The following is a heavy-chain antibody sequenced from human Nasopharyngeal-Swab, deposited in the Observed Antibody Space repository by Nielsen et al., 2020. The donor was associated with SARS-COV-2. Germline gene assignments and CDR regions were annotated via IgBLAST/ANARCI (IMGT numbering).Heavy chain of an antibody. J-gene: IGHJ4*02. V-gene: IGHV1-69*10. CDR2: IIPILGIA. Sequence: SVKVPCKASGGTFSSYAISWVRQAPGQGLEWMGGIIPILGIANYAQKFQGRVTITADKSTSTAYMELSSLRSEDTAVYYCARVAQVVADQYYFDYWGQGTLVTVSS. CDR1: GGTFSSYA. D-gene: IGHD3-22*01. CDR3: ARVAQVVADQYYFDY.